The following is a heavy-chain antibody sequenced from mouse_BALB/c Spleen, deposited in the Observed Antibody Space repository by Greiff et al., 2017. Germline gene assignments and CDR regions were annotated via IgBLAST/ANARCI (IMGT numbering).Heavy chain of an antibody. Sequence: EVQLVESGGGLVKPGGSLKLSCAASGFTFSSYTMSWVRQTPEKRLEWVATISSGGSYTYYPDSVKGRFTISRDNAKNTLYLQMSSLKSEDTAMYYCTRDSVYYGSPYFDYWGQGTTLTVSS. V-gene: IGHV5-6-4*01. J-gene: IGHJ2*01. CDR2: ISSGGSYT. CDR3: TRDSVYYGSPYFDY. CDR1: GFTFSSYT. D-gene: IGHD1-1*01.